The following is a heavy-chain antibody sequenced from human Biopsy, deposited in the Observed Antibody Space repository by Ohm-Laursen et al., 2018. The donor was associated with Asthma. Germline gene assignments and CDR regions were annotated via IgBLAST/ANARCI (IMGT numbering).Heavy chain of an antibody. J-gene: IGHJ4*02. D-gene: IGHD2-2*01. V-gene: IGHV3-9*01. Sequence: LRLSCAASGFTFDDYAMHWVRQAPGKGLEWVSGISWNSGSIGYADSVKGRFTISRDNAKNSLYLQMNSLRAEDTAVYYCARDGTDMNEAMPKDYWGQGTLVTVSS. CDR3: ARDGTDMNEAMPKDY. CDR1: GFTFDDYA. CDR2: ISWNSGSI.